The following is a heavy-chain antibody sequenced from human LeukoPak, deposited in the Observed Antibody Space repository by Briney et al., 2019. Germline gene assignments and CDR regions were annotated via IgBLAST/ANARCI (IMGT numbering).Heavy chain of an antibody. D-gene: IGHD1-26*01. CDR2: IYYSGST. CDR1: GGSISSSSYY. J-gene: IGHJ6*03. Sequence: PSETLSLTCTVSGGSISSSSYYWGWIRQPPGKGLEWIGSIYYSGSTYYNPSLKSRVTISVDTSKNQFSLKLSSVTAADTAVYYCARLVTPFGAAGYYYYMDVWGKGTTVTVSS. CDR3: ARLVTPFGAAGYYYYMDV. V-gene: IGHV4-39*01.